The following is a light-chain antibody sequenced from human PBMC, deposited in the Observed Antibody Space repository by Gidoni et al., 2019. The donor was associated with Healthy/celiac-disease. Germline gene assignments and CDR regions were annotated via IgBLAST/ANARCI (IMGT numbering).Light chain of an antibody. Sequence: DNQMTQSPSTLSASVGDRVTITCRASQSSSSWLAWYQQKPGKAPKLLIYKASSLESGVPSRCSGSGSVTEFTLTISSLQPDDFATYYCQQYNSYSWTFGQGTKVEIK. V-gene: IGKV1-5*03. CDR2: KAS. CDR1: QSSSSW. J-gene: IGKJ1*01. CDR3: QQYNSYSWT.